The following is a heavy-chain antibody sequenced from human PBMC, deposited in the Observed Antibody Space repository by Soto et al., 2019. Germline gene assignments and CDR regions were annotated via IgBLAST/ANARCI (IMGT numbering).Heavy chain of an antibody. V-gene: IGHV6-1*01. CDR3: ARLRGSDIIGYYYYGMDV. Sequence: SQTLSLTCAISGDSVSSNSAAWNWIRPSPSRGLEWLGRTYYRSKWYNDYAVSVKSRITINPDTSKNQFSLQLNPVTPEDTAVYYCARLRGSDIIGYYYYGMDVWGQGTTVTVSS. CDR2: TYYRSKWYN. J-gene: IGHJ6*02. CDR1: GDSVSSNSAA.